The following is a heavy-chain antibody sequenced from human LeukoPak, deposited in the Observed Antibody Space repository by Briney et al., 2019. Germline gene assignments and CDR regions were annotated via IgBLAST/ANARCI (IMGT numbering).Heavy chain of an antibody. J-gene: IGHJ4*02. D-gene: IGHD3-10*01. CDR2: IIPILGIA. CDR1: GGTFSSYA. CDR3: ARMPLWFGEFSLGLDY. V-gene: IGHV1-69*10. Sequence: ASVKVSCKASGGTFSSYAISWVRQALGQGLEWMGGIIPILGIANYAQKFQGRVTITADKSTSTAYMELSSLRSDDTAVYYCARMPLWFGEFSLGLDYWGQGTLVTVSS.